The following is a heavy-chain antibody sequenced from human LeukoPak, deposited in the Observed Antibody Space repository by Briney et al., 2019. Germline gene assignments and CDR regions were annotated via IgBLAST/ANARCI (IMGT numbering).Heavy chain of an antibody. CDR3: AREGGQQLVRGTFVEYFDY. J-gene: IGHJ4*02. CDR2: MNPNSGNT. D-gene: IGHD6-13*01. CDR1: GYTFTSYD. Sequence: ASVKVSCKASGYTFTSYDINWVRQATGQGLEWMGWMNPNSGNTGYAQKFQGRVTMTRNTSIRTAYMELSSLRSEDTAVYYCAREGGQQLVRGTFVEYFDYWGQGTLVTVSS. V-gene: IGHV1-8*01.